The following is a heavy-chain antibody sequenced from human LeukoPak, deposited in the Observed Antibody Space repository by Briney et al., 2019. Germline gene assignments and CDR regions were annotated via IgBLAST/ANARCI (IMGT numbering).Heavy chain of an antibody. V-gene: IGHV1-2*02. D-gene: IGHD6-19*01. CDR2: INPNSGGT. J-gene: IGHJ6*02. CDR1: GYTFTGYY. Sequence: ASVKVSCKAPGYTFTGYYMHWVRQAPGQGLEWMGWINPNSGGTNYAQKFQGRVTMTRDTSISTAYMELSRLRSDDTAVYYCARGSSGWYGAYYYYGMDVWGQGTTVTVSS. CDR3: ARGSSGWYGAYYYYGMDV.